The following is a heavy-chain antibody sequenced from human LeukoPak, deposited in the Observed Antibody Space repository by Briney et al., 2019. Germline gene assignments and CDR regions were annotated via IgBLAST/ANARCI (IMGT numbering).Heavy chain of an antibody. CDR1: GFTFSTYW. J-gene: IGHJ4*02. CDR2: INSDGSIT. CDR3: ASWYYGSGNSY. D-gene: IGHD3-10*01. V-gene: IGHV3-74*01. Sequence: PGGSLRLSCAASGFTFSTYWMHWVRQAPGKGLVWVSRINSDGSITSYADSVKGRFTISRDNAKNTQYLQMNSLRAEDTAVYYCASWYYGSGNSYCGQGTLVTVSS.